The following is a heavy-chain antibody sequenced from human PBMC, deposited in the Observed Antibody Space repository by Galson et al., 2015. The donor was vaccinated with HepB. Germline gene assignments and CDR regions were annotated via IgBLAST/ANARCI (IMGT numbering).Heavy chain of an antibody. V-gene: IGHV3-73*01. CDR2: IRPKEHFYAT. D-gene: IGHD2/OR15-2a*01. CDR3: IRHVEYYRPY. Sequence: SLRLSCAASGAIFSGSAIHWVRQAPGKGLERVGHIRPKEHFYATSYSASVGGRFTISRDDSKNTAFLHMNSLRVEDTAVYCCIRHVEYYRPYWGRGSLVTVSS. J-gene: IGHJ4*02. CDR1: GAIFSGSA.